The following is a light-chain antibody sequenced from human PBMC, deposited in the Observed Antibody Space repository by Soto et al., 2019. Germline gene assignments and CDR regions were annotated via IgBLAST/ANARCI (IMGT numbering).Light chain of an antibody. V-gene: IGLV2-14*01. CDR2: EVT. J-gene: IGLJ2*01. CDR3: SSYTTTSTLGV. Sequence: QSALTQPASVSGSPGQSIAISCTGTRSDVGAYNYVSWYQQHPGKAPKLMISEVTNRPSGVSDRFSGSKSGNTASLTISGLQADDEADYYCSSYTTTSTLGVFGGGTKLTVL. CDR1: RSDVGAYNY.